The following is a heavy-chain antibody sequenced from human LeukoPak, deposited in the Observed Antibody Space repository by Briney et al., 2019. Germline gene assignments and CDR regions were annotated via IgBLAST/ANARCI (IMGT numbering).Heavy chain of an antibody. CDR1: GGSISSYY. V-gene: IGHV4-59*01. CDR3: ARAGLSYFDY. Sequence: PSETLSLTCTVSGGSISSYYWSWIRLPPGKGLEWIGYIYYSGSTNYNPSLKSRVTISVDTSKNQFSLKLSSVTAADTAVYYCARAGLSYFDYWGQGTLVTASS. CDR2: IYYSGST. J-gene: IGHJ4*02.